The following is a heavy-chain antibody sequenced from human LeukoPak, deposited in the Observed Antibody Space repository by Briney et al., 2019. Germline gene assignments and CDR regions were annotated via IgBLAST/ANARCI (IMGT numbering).Heavy chain of an antibody. D-gene: IGHD3-16*02. CDR1: GFTFSSYA. CDR3: AKDSIRIMITFGGVISPDY. Sequence: GGSLRLSCAASGFTFSSYAMSWVRQAPGEGLEWVSAISGSGGSTYYADSVKGRFTISRDNSKNTLYLQMNSLRAEDTAVYYCAKDSIRIMITFGGVISPDYWGQGTQVTVSS. V-gene: IGHV3-23*01. J-gene: IGHJ4*02. CDR2: ISGSGGST.